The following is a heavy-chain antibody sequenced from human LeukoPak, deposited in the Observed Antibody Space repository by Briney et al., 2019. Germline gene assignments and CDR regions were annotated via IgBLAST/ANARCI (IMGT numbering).Heavy chain of an antibody. CDR3: ARSMGTYYDILTGYYIGFRGMDV. Sequence: SETLSLTCTVSGGSISSYYWSWIRQPPGKGLEWIGYIYYSGSTNYNPSLKSRVTISVDTSRNQFSLKLSSATAADTAVYYCARSMGTYYDILTGYYIGFRGMDVWGQGTTVTVSS. J-gene: IGHJ6*02. CDR1: GGSISSYY. CDR2: IYYSGST. D-gene: IGHD3-9*01. V-gene: IGHV4-59*08.